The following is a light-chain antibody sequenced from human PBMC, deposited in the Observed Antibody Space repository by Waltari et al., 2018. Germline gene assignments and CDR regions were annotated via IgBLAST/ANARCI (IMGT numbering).Light chain of an antibody. CDR1: QGLLRSPGYNF. Sequence: DIVMTQSPLSLSVTPGEPASISCRSSQGLLRSPGYNFLDWYLQKPGQPPQLLISLGSDRASGVPDRFSGSGTGTDFTLKISRVEAEDVGIYYCMQALHTPTTFGPGTKVDIK. J-gene: IGKJ3*01. CDR2: LGS. V-gene: IGKV2-28*01. CDR3: MQALHTPTT.